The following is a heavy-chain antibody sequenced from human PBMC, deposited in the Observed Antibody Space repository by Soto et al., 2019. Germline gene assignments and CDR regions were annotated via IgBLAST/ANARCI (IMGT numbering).Heavy chain of an antibody. CDR3: AREVGGSSPPG. CDR1: GFTFSRHA. J-gene: IGHJ4*02. CDR2: ISYDGSEK. D-gene: IGHD6-6*01. Sequence: QVQLVESGGGVVQPGRSLRLSCAASGFTFSRHAMHWVRQAPVKGLEWVAVISYDGSEKYYADSVKGRFTISRVSSKNTLYLQMDSLGPEDTAVYYCAREVGGSSPPGWGQGTLVTVFS. V-gene: IGHV3-30-3*01.